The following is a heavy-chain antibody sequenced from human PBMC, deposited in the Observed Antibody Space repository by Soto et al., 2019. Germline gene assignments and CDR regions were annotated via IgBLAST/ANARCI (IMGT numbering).Heavy chain of an antibody. V-gene: IGHV1-69*01. CDR2: IIPIYDTT. Sequence: LLNGYCTAAGGTLSIFAISWVRQANGQGLEWMGGIIPIYDTTNYAQTFQGRVTITADESTNTAFMELSSLRSVDTAVYYCARARAERERSYDFWSGSFDYWGQGSRVSVSS. D-gene: IGHD3-3*01. CDR1: GGTLSIFA. CDR3: ARARAERERSYDFWSGSFDY. J-gene: IGHJ4*02.